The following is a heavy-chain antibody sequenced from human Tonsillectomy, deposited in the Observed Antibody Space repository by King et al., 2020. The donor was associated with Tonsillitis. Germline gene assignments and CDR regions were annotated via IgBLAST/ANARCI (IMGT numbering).Heavy chain of an antibody. CDR1: GFTFSSYA. CDR3: AKKGSVFKYYYDSSVLHTPEPFDY. V-gene: IGHV3-23*04. CDR2: ISGSGGST. J-gene: IGHJ4*02. Sequence: VQLVESGGGLIQPGGSLRLSCAASGFTFSSYAMNWVRQAPGKGLEWVSAISGSGGSTYYADSVKGRFTVSRDNSKNTLYLQMNSLRAEDTAVYYCAKKGSVFKYYYDSSVLHTPEPFDYWGQGTLVTVSS. D-gene: IGHD3-22*01.